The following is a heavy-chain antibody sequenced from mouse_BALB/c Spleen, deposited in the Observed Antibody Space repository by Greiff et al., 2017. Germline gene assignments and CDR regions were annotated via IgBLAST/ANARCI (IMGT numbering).Heavy chain of an antibody. CDR3: ARLEDGSSSY. J-gene: IGHJ3*01. CDR2: ISSGGSYT. V-gene: IGHV5-9-3*01. Sequence: EVKLVESGGGLVKPGGSLKLSCAASGFTFSSYAMSWVRQTPEKRLEWVATISSGGSYTYYPDSVKGRFTISRDNAKNTLYLQMSSLRSEDTAMYYCARLEDGSSSYWGQGTLVTVSA. D-gene: IGHD1-1*01. CDR1: GFTFSSYA.